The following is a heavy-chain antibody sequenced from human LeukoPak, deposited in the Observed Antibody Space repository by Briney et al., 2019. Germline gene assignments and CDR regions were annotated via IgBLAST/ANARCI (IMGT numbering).Heavy chain of an antibody. D-gene: IGHD3-10*01. Sequence: ASVKVSCKDSGYTFTDYAMHWVRQAPGQRLEWMGWINAGNGNTKYSQKFQGRVTITRDTSASTAYMELSSLRSEDTAVYYCARAETYYYGSGSNAAPRFDYWGQGTLVTVSS. CDR2: INAGNGNT. CDR3: ARAETYYYGSGSNAAPRFDY. V-gene: IGHV1-3*01. J-gene: IGHJ4*02. CDR1: GYTFTDYA.